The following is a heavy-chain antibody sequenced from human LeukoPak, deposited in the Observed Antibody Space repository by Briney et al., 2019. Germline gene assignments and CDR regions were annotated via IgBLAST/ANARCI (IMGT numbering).Heavy chain of an antibody. CDR1: GFTFSSYE. Sequence: GGSLRLSCAASGFTFSSYEMNWVRQAPGKGLEWVSYISSSGSTIYYADSAKGRFTISRDNAKNSLYLQMNSLRAEDTAVYYCARDRDDSTTVTTPLYFDYWGQGTLVTVSS. J-gene: IGHJ4*02. CDR2: ISSSGSTI. CDR3: ARDRDDSTTVTTPLYFDY. D-gene: IGHD4-17*01. V-gene: IGHV3-48*03.